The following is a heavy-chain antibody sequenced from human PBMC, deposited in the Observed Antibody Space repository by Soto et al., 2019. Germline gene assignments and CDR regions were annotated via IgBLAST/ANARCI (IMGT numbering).Heavy chain of an antibody. CDR3: AHTLGREGRGTRYDAFDI. Sequence: EVQLLESGGGLVQPGGSLRLSCAASGFTFSSYAMSWVRQAPGKGLEWVSAISGSGGSTYYADSVKGRFTISRDNSKNTLYLQMNSLRAEDTAVYYCAHTLGREGRGTRYDAFDIWGQGTMVTVSS. CDR1: GFTFSSYA. CDR2: ISGSGGST. V-gene: IGHV3-23*01. J-gene: IGHJ3*02. D-gene: IGHD3-10*01.